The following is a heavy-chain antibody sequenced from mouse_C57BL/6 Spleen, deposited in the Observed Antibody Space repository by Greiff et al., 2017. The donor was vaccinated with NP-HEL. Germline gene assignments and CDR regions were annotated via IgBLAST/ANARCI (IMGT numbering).Heavy chain of an antibody. CDR1: GYTFTSYG. D-gene: IGHD1-1*01. Sequence: VKLMESGAELARPGASVKLSCKASGYTFTSYGISWVKQRTGQGLEWIGEIYPRSGNTYYNEKFKGKATLTADKSSSTAYMELRSLTSEDSAVYFCARVYGSSYGYYAMDYWGQGTSVTVSS. J-gene: IGHJ4*01. V-gene: IGHV1-81*01. CDR2: IYPRSGNT. CDR3: ARVYGSSYGYYAMDY.